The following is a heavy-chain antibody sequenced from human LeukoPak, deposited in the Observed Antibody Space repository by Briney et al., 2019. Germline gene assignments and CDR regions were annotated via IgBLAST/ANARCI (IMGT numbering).Heavy chain of an antibody. CDR3: ARVGFWSGYYSWFDP. CDR1: GGSISSYY. D-gene: IGHD3-3*01. V-gene: IGHV4-59*01. J-gene: IGHJ5*02. Sequence: LETLSLTCTVSGGSISSYYWTWIRQPPGKGLEWIGNIYYSGSTNYNPSLKSRVTISVDTSKNQFSLKLSSVAAADTAVYHCARVGFWSGYYSWFDPWGQGTLVTVSS. CDR2: IYYSGST.